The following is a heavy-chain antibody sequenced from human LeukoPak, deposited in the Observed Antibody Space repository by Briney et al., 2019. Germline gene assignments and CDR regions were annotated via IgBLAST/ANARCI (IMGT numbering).Heavy chain of an antibody. Sequence: SETLSLTCTVSGGSISSSSYYWGWIRQPPGKGLEWIGSIYYSGSTYYNPSLKSRVTISVDTSKNQFSLKLYSVTAADTAVYYCARGGYYGSGNDFRFDPWGQGTLVTVSS. CDR1: GGSISSSSYY. D-gene: IGHD3-10*01. J-gene: IGHJ5*02. CDR3: ARGGYYGSGNDFRFDP. CDR2: IYYSGST. V-gene: IGHV4-39*07.